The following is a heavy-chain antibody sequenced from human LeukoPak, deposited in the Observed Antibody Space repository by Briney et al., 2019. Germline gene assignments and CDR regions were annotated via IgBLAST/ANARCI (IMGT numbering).Heavy chain of an antibody. V-gene: IGHV1-69*04. CDR2: IIPILGIA. CDR1: GGTFSSYA. Sequence: SVKVSCKASGGTFSSYAISWVRQAPGQGLEWMGRIIPILGIANYAQKFQGRVTITADKSTSTAYMELSSLRSEDTAVYYCARGENYGDPSFDYWGQGTLVTVSS. J-gene: IGHJ4*02. CDR3: ARGENYGDPSFDY. D-gene: IGHD4-17*01.